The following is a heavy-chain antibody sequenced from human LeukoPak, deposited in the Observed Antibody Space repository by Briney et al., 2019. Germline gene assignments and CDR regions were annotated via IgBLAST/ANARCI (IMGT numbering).Heavy chain of an antibody. CDR3: ARDMYSSGWQFDY. CDR2: IHSGGST. J-gene: IGHJ4*02. CDR1: GFTVSGNY. D-gene: IGHD6-19*01. V-gene: IGHV3-66*02. Sequence: GGSLRLSCAASGFTVSGNYMSWVRQAPGKGLEWVSVIHSGGSTYYADSVKGRFTISRDNSKNTLYLQMNSLRAEDTAVYYCARDMYSSGWQFDYWGQGTLVTVSS.